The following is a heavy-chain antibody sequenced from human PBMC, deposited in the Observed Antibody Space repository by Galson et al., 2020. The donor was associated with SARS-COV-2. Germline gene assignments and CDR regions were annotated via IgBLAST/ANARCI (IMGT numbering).Heavy chain of an antibody. V-gene: IGHV1-24*01. CDR3: TTSPLTSGYFDY. CDR1: GHTLTELS. J-gene: IGHJ4*02. CDR2: FDPEDGKT. Sequence: ASVKVSCKVSGHTLTELSMHWVRQAPGKGLEWMGSFDPEDGKTIYAQRFQGRVIMAEDTSTDTAFMELSRLRSEDTAFYYCTTSPLTSGYFDYWGQGTLVTVSS.